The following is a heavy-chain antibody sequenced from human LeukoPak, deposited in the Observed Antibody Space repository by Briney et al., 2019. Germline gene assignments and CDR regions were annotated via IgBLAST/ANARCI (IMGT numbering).Heavy chain of an antibody. CDR3: ASAYYYGSGPYYYYYMDV. CDR2: IHYSGST. J-gene: IGHJ6*03. CDR1: GGSISSYY. Sequence: SETLSLTCTVSGGSISSYYWSWIRQPPGKGLEWIGNIHYSGSTNYNPSLKSRVTISVDRSKNQFSLKLNSVTAADTAVYYCASAYYYGSGPYYYYYMDVWGKGTTVTVSS. V-gene: IGHV4-59*01. D-gene: IGHD3-10*01.